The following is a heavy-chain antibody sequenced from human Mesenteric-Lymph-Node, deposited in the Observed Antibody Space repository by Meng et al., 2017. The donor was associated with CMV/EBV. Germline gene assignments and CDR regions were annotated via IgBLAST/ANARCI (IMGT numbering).Heavy chain of an antibody. J-gene: IGHJ4*02. V-gene: IGHV3-20*04. CDR3: ARVRDAYCGGYCYVDY. D-gene: IGHD2-21*01. CDR2: INWNGGST. CDR1: GFTFDDYG. Sequence: GESLKISCAASGFTFDDYGMSWVRQAPGKGLERVSGINWNGGSTGYADSVKGRFTISRDNAKDSLYLQMNSLRAEDTALYYCARVRDAYCGGYCYVDYWGQGTLVTVSS.